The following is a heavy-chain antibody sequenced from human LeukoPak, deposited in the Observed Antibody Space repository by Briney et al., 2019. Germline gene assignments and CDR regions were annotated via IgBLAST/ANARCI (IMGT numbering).Heavy chain of an antibody. J-gene: IGHJ4*02. D-gene: IGHD6-19*01. V-gene: IGHV4-34*01. CDR1: GGSFSGYY. Sequence: SETLSLTCAVYGGSFSGYYWSWIRQPPGKGLEWIGEINHSGSTNYNPSLKSRVTVSLDTSKNQFSLKLSSVTAADTAVYYCVRAPVAALDWGQGTLVTVSS. CDR2: INHSGST. CDR3: VRAPVAALD.